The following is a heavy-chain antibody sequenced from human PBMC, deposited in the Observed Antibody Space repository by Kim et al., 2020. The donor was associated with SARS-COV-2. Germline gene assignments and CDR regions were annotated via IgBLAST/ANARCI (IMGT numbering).Heavy chain of an antibody. Sequence: RYSPSFQGQVTISADKSISTAYLQWSSLKASDTAMYYCARLGVDTAMGDVWGQGTTVTVSS. J-gene: IGHJ6*02. D-gene: IGHD5-18*01. CDR3: ARLGVDTAMGDV. V-gene: IGHV5-51*01.